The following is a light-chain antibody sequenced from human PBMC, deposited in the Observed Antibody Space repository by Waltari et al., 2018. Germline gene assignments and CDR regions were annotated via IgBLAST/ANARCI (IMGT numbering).Light chain of an antibody. V-gene: IGLV3-25*03. CDR2: KDI. J-gene: IGLJ2*01. CDR1: GLEKQY. Sequence: YEVTQPPSMSTSPGRTAGTTCLGEGLEKQYVNCYQKKQGKPPVWVILKDIERPAGIPERSSGSTSGTTVTLTICGVQAEDEADYYCQSVDRSGTLVVFGGGTRLTVL. CDR3: QSVDRSGTLVV.